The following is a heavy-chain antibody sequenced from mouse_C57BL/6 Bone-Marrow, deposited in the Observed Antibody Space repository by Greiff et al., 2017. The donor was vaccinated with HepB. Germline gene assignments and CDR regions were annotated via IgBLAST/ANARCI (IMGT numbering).Heavy chain of an antibody. J-gene: IGHJ3*01. CDR2: IWGGGST. V-gene: IGHV2-9*01. Sequence: QVQLKESGPGLVAPSQSLSITCTVSGFSLTSYGVDWVRQPPGKGLEWLGVIWGGGSTNYNSALMSRMSISKENSKSQVFLNMNSLQADDTTKYYCAKRGIGEGFAYWGQGTLVTVSA. CDR3: AKRGIGEGFAY. CDR1: GFSLTSYG.